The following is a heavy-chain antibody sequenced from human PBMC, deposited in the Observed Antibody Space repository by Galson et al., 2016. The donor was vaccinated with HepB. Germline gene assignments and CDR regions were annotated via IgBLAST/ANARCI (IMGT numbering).Heavy chain of an antibody. D-gene: IGHD3-22*01. Sequence: SLRLSCAASGFIFSSYAISWVRQAPGMGLEWISSISGSGGSTYYADSVRGRFTLSRDNSKNTLFLQMNSLRDEDTAIYYSAKGSNNYFDSSSGLSPYYFDYWGHGTLVTVSS. CDR3: AKGSNNYFDSSSGLSPYYFDY. CDR1: GFIFSSYA. J-gene: IGHJ4*01. V-gene: IGHV3-23*01. CDR2: ISGSGGST.